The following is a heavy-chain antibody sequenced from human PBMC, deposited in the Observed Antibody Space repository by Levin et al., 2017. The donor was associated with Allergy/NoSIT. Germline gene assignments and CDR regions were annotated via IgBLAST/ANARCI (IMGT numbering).Heavy chain of an antibody. J-gene: IGHJ6*02. V-gene: IGHV3-53*01. CDR1: GFTISSNH. CDR3: AIDHYDILTGYYRGYGMDV. CDR2: IYSGDNI. D-gene: IGHD3-9*01. Sequence: GESLKISCAASGFTISSNHMSWVRQAPGKGLEWVSVIYSGDNIHYSDSVKGRFTISRDNSKNTLYLQMNSLRAEDTAVYYGAIDHYDILTGYYRGYGMDVWGQGTTVTVSS.